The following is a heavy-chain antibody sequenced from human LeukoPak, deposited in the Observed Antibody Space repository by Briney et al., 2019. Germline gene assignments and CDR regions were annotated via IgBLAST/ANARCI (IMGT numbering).Heavy chain of an antibody. J-gene: IGHJ6*03. CDR3: AKDRYDFWSGSTIQYYYYTDV. V-gene: IGHV3-43D*03. Sequence: PGGSLRLSCAASGFTFDDYAMHWVRQAPGKGLEWVSLISWDGGSTYYADSVKGRFTISRDNSKNSLYLQMNSLRAEDTALYYCAKDRYDFWSGSTIQYYYYTDVWGKGTTVTVSS. D-gene: IGHD3-3*01. CDR1: GFTFDDYA. CDR2: ISWDGGST.